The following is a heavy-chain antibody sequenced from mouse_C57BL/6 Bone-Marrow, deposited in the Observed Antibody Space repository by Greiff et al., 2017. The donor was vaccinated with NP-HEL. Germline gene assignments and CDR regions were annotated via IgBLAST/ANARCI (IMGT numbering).Heavy chain of an antibody. CDR3: ARDYGSSYSLYWYFDV. CDR2: ISNGGGST. V-gene: IGHV5-12*01. CDR1: GFTFSDYY. Sequence: EVQLVESGGGLVQPGGSLKLSCAASGFTFSDYYMYWVRQTPEKRLEWVAYISNGGGSTYYPDTVKGRFTISRDNAKNTLYLQMSRLKSEDTAMYYCARDYGSSYSLYWYFDVWGTGTTVTVSS. J-gene: IGHJ1*03. D-gene: IGHD1-1*01.